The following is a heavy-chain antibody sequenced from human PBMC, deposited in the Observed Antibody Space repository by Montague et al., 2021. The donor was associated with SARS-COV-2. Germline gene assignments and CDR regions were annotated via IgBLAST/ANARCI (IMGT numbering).Heavy chain of an antibody. J-gene: IGHJ4*02. CDR2: IYYSGST. Sequence: SETLSLTCTVSGGSISGSNYYWGWIRQPPGKGLEWIGSIYYSGSTYYNPSLKSRVTISVDTSKNQFSLKLSSVTAADTAVYYCATITLGYCTNGVCQPPDYWGQGTLVTVSS. CDR3: ATITLGYCTNGVCQPPDY. CDR1: GGSISGSNYY. V-gene: IGHV4-39*01. D-gene: IGHD2-8*01.